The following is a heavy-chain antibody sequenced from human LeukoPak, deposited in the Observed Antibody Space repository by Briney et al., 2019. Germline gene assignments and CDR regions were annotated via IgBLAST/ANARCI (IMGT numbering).Heavy chain of an antibody. CDR3: ARGISSGWSRAVGY. J-gene: IGHJ4*02. Sequence: SETLSLTCTVSGGSVSSGSYYWSWIRQPPGKGLEWIGYIYYSGSTNYNPSLKSRDTISVDTSKNQFSLKLSSVTAADTAVYYCARGISSGWSRAVGYWGQGTLVTVSS. CDR2: IYYSGST. V-gene: IGHV4-61*01. CDR1: GGSVSSGSYY. D-gene: IGHD6-19*01.